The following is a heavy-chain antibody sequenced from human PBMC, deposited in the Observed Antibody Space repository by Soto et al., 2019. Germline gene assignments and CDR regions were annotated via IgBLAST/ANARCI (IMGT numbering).Heavy chain of an antibody. J-gene: IGHJ4*02. CDR2: IYYSGSP. Sequence: PLEILSLTCTVSGGSIISGDYYWSWIRQPPGKGLEWIGYIYYSGSPNYNPSLKSRVTISVDTSKNQFSLNLSSVTAADTAVYYCARAGAATLSDYWGQGTLVTVSS. CDR1: GGSIISGDYY. CDR3: ARAGAATLSDY. V-gene: IGHV4-61*08. D-gene: IGHD2-15*01.